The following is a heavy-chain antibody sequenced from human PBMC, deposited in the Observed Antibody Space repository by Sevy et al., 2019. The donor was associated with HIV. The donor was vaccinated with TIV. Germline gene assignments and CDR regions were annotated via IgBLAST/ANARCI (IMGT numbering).Heavy chain of an antibody. CDR1: GYTFTGYY. CDR3: ARDRNHYYDSSGYYSFDI. J-gene: IGHJ3*02. D-gene: IGHD3-22*01. Sequence: ASVKVSCKASGYTFTGYYMHWVRQAPGQGLEWMGWINPNSGGTNYPQKFQGRVTMTRDTSISTAYMELSRLRSDDTAVYYCARDRNHYYDSSGYYSFDIWGQGTMVTVSS. V-gene: IGHV1-2*02. CDR2: INPNSGGT.